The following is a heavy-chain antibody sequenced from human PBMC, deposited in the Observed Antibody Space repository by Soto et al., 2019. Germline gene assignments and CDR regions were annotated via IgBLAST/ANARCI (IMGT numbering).Heavy chain of an antibody. D-gene: IGHD3-22*01. CDR1: GDTFSTYT. CDR3: ARDLYYDSSGYYPISRRYYYYGMDV. Sequence: SVKVSCKASGDTFSTYTITWMRQAPGQGLEWMGGIIPRSATSNYAQKFQGRATMTRDTSTSTVYMELSSLRSEDTAVYYCARDLYYDSSGYYPISRRYYYYGMDVWGQGTTVTVSS. V-gene: IGHV1-69*05. J-gene: IGHJ6*02. CDR2: IIPRSATS.